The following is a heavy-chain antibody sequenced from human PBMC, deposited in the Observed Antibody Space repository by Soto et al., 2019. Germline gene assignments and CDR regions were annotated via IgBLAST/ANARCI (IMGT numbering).Heavy chain of an antibody. CDR2: IYNSGST. D-gene: IGHD7-27*01. J-gene: IGHJ4*02. CDR3: ARANWYSEY. CDR1: GASISSYY. Sequence: SETLSLTCTVSGASISSYYWSWIRQPPGKGLEWIVYIYNSGSTNYNPSLESRLTISVDTSRNQFSLKLRSVTAADTATYYCARANWYSEYWGQGIPVTVSS. V-gene: IGHV4-59*01.